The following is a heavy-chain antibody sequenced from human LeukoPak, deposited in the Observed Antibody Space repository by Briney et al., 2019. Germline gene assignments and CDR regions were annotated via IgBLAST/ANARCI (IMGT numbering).Heavy chain of an antibody. CDR2: IYYSGST. J-gene: IGHJ4*02. V-gene: IGHV4-39*01. D-gene: IGHD2-21*02. CDR3: ARFRPLSYCGGDCYSTYFDY. Sequence: SETLSLTCTVSGASISSTTYYWGWIRQPPRKGLEWIASIYYSGSTYYNPSLKSRVTISVDTSKNQFSLKLSSVTAADTAVYYCARFRPLSYCGGDCYSTYFDYWGQGTLVTVSS. CDR1: GASISSTTYY.